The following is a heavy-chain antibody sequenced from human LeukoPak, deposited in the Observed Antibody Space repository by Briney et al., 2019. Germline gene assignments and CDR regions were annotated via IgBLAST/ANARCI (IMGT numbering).Heavy chain of an antibody. Sequence: PSETLSLTCTVSGGSISSGGYYWSWIRQPPGKGLEWIGYIYHSGSTYYNPSLKSRVTISVDRSKNQFSLKLSSVTAADTAVYYCARDLRPVYSSSSAIKAFDIWGQGTMVTVSS. CDR3: ARDLRPVYSSSSAIKAFDI. CDR2: IYHSGST. CDR1: GGSISSGGYY. J-gene: IGHJ3*02. D-gene: IGHD6-6*01. V-gene: IGHV4-30-2*01.